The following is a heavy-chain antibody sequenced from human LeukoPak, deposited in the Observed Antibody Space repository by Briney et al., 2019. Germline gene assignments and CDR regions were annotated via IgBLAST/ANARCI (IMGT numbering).Heavy chain of an antibody. CDR2: INWNGGST. CDR3: ARGGISIIYMDV. V-gene: IGHV3-20*04. D-gene: IGHD3-3*01. J-gene: IGHJ6*03. CDR1: GFSFDDYG. Sequence: GGSLRLSCAASGFSFDDYGMSWVRHAPGKGLEWVSGINWNGGSTGYADSVKGRFTISRDNAKNSLSLQMNSLRVEDTALYYCARGGISIIYMDVWGKGTTVTVSS.